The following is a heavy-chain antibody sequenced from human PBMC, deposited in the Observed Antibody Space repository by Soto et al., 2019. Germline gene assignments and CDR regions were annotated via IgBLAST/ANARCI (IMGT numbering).Heavy chain of an antibody. CDR2: INAGNGNT. CDR3: ARDKVVTPTDIEYYGMDV. V-gene: IGHV1-3*01. J-gene: IGHJ6*02. CDR1: GYTFTSYA. D-gene: IGHD2-15*01. Sequence: GASVNVSCKASGYTFTSYAMHWVRQAPGQRLEWMGWINAGNGNTKYSQKFQGRVTITADESTSTAYMELSSLRSEDTAVYYCARDKVVTPTDIEYYGMDVWGQGTTVTVSS.